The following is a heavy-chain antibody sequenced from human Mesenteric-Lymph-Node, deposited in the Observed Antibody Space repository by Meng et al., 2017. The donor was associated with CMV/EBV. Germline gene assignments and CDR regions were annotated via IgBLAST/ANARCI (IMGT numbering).Heavy chain of an antibody. Sequence: GGSLRLSCVVSGFTFNHGMHWFRQAPGKGLEWVSSISSTSSYIYYVDSVKGRFTISRDNAKSSLYLQMNSLRAEDTAVYYCARATYSGYATSDYWGQGTLVTVSS. CDR1: GFTFNHG. D-gene: IGHD2-2*01. CDR2: ISSTSSYI. J-gene: IGHJ4*02. V-gene: IGHV3-21*01. CDR3: ARATYSGYATSDY.